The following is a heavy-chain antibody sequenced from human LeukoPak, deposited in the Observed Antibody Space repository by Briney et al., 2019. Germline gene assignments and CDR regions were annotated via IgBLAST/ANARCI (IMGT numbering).Heavy chain of an antibody. D-gene: IGHD2-2*01. CDR2: IKQDGSEK. CDR3: ARVGRYCSSTSCPYYYYGMDV. J-gene: IGHJ6*02. CDR1: GFTFSSYW. V-gene: IGHV3-7*01. Sequence: GGSLRLSCAASGFTFSSYWMSWVRQAPGKGLEWVANIKQDGSEKYYVDSVKGRFTISRDNAKNSLYLQMNSLRAEDTAVYYCARVGRYCSSTSCPYYYYGMDVWGQGTTVTVSS.